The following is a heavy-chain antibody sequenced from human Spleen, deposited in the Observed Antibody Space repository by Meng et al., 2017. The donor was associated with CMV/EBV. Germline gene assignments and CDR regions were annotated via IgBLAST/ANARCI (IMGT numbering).Heavy chain of an antibody. CDR1: GFTFSSYA. CDR3: AKDGGGKLEYSSSSGMDV. CDR2: ISYDGSSK. J-gene: IGHJ6*02. Sequence: GESLKISCAASGFTFSSYAMHWVRQAPGKGLEWVAVISYDGSSKYYADSVKGRFTISRDNSKNTLYLQMNSLRAEDTAVYYCAKDGGGKLEYSSSSGMDVWGQGTTVTVSS. D-gene: IGHD6-6*01. V-gene: IGHV3-30*04.